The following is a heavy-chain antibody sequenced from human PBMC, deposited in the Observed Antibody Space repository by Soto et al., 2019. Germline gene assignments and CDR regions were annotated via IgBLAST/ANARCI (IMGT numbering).Heavy chain of an antibody. CDR1: GGSLSQYY. CDR2: IYYAGTT. Sequence: SETLSLTCTVSGGSLSQYYWSWTRQSPGNTLEWIGYIYYAGTTAYNPSLKSRVTTSLDTAKNQFSLKLDSVTAADTAVYYCARLGGYYQALDSWGQGTLVTVS. D-gene: IGHD3-22*01. J-gene: IGHJ4*02. CDR3: ARLGGYYQALDS. V-gene: IGHV4-59*08.